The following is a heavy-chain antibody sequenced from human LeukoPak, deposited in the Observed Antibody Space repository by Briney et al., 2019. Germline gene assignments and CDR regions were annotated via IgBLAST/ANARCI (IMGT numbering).Heavy chain of an antibody. Sequence: PLGSLRVSCAASGFTVSRYWMHWVRQAPGKGLVWVARINVEGNYIDYAESVKGRFTISRDSAMNTLYLQMNSVRAEDTAVYSCARDLTGPYDHWGQGTLVAVAS. CDR2: INVEGNYI. CDR3: ARDLTGPYDH. D-gene: IGHD3-22*01. V-gene: IGHV3-74*01. J-gene: IGHJ4*02. CDR1: GFTVSRYW.